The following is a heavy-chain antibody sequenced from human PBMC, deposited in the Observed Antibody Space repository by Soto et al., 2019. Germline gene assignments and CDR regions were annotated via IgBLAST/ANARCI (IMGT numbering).Heavy chain of an antibody. J-gene: IGHJ4*02. Sequence: GGSLRLSCAASGFTFSSYWMSWVRQAPGKGLEWVANIKQDGSEKYYVDSVKGRFTISRDNAKNSLYLQMNSLRAEDAAVYYCASTGIVGATCFDYWGQGTLVTVSS. CDR2: IKQDGSEK. V-gene: IGHV3-7*01. D-gene: IGHD1-26*01. CDR1: GFTFSSYW. CDR3: ASTGIVGATCFDY.